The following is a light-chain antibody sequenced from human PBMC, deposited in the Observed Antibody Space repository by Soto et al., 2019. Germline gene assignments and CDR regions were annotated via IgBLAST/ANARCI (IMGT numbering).Light chain of an antibody. V-gene: IGKV3-20*01. CDR2: GAS. CDR3: QQYGSSPYT. CDR1: QSVSTSY. J-gene: IGKJ2*01. Sequence: EIVLTQSPGILSLSPGERATLSCRASQSVSTSYLAWYQQKPGQAPRLLIYGASSRATGIPDRFSGSESGTDFTLTISRLEPEDFALYYCQQYGSSPYTFGQGTNLEIK.